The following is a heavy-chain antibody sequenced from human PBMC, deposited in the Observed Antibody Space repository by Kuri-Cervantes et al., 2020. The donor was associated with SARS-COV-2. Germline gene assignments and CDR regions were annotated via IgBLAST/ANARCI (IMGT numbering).Heavy chain of an antibody. CDR2: ISYDGSNK. J-gene: IGHJ6*03. V-gene: IGHV3-30-3*01. Sequence: GESLKISCAASGFTFSSHAMHWVRQAPGKGLEWVAVISYDGSNKYYADSVKGRFTISRDNSKNTLYLQMNSLRAEDTAVYYCAREKLAGYYYYYMDVWGKGTTVTVSS. D-gene: IGHD1-1*01. CDR3: AREKLAGYYYYYMDV. CDR1: GFTFSSHA.